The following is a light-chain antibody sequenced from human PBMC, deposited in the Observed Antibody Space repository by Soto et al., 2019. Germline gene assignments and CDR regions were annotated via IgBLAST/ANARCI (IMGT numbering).Light chain of an antibody. J-gene: IGLJ1*01. V-gene: IGLV2-14*01. CDR2: DVT. CDR3: TSYTDNIPPYV. Sequence: QSTLNQPAAVSESPGHSISISCTGTRSDVGGYNYVSWYQQHPGKAPKLIIYDVTKRPSGVSTRFSGSKSGNTASLTISGLQPEDEADYYCTSYTDNIPPYVFGTGTKVTVL. CDR1: RSDVGGYNY.